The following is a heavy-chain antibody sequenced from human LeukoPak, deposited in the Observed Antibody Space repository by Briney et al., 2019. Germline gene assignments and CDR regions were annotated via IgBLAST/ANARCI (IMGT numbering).Heavy chain of an antibody. J-gene: IGHJ6*03. Sequence: SETLSLTCAVYGGSFSGYYWSWIRQPPGKGLEWIGEINHSGSTNYNPSLKSRVTISVDTSKNQFSLKLSSVTAADTAVYYCARSSWYTQYYYYYYMDVWGKGTTVTVSS. V-gene: IGHV4-34*01. CDR1: GGSFSGYY. CDR2: INHSGST. D-gene: IGHD6-13*01. CDR3: ARSSWYTQYYYYYYMDV.